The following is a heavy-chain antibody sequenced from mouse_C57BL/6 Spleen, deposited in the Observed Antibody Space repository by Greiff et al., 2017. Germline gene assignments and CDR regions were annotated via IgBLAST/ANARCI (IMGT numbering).Heavy chain of an antibody. CDR1: GYTFPSYW. CDR2: IDPSDSET. J-gene: IGHJ3*01. CDR3: ARKGYYCLWFAY. D-gene: IGHD2-1*01. V-gene: IGHV1-52*01. Sequence: QVQLQQPGAELVRPGSSVKLSCKASGYTFPSYWMHWVKQRPIQGLEWIGNIDPSDSETHYNQKFKDKATLTVDKSSSTAYMQRSSLTSEDSAVYYGARKGYYCLWFAYWGQGTLVTVSA.